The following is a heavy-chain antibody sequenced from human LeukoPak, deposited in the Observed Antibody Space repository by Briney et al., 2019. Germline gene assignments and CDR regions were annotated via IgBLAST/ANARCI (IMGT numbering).Heavy chain of an antibody. CDR3: AKNFLRIAVAHAGN. Sequence: PGGSLRLSCAASGFTFSSYSMNWVRQAPGKGLEWVLSISSSSSYIYYADSVKGRFTISRDNSRNTLYLQMNSLRPEDTAVYFCAKNFLRIAVAHAGNWGQGTLVTVSS. J-gene: IGHJ4*02. CDR2: ISSSSSYI. D-gene: IGHD6-19*01. CDR1: GFTFSSYS. V-gene: IGHV3-21*01.